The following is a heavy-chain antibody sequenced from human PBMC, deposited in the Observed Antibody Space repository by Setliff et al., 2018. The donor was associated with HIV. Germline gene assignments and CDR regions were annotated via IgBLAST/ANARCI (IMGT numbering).Heavy chain of an antibody. D-gene: IGHD3-22*01. CDR3: ARDRYDSSGFGVGYGMDV. CDR2: IYYSEST. V-gene: IGHV4-59*11. Sequence: SETLSLTCTVSGASIRSHYWSWIRQPPGKRLERIGNIYYSESTNYNPSLKSRVTISVDTSKNQFSLKLSSVTAADTAVYYCARDRYDSSGFGVGYGMDVWGQGTTVTVSS. CDR1: GASIRSHY. J-gene: IGHJ6*02.